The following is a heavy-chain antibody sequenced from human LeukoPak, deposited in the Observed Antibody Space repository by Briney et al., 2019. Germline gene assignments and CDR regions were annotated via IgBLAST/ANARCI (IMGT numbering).Heavy chain of an antibody. Sequence: ASVKVSCKVSGYTHTELSMDWVRQAPGKGVEWMGGFDPEDGETIYAQKFQGRVTMTEDTSTDTAYMELSSLRSEDTAVYYCATEYYDSSGYPPSYWGQGTLVTVSS. CDR3: ATEYYDSSGYPPSY. J-gene: IGHJ4*02. V-gene: IGHV1-24*01. D-gene: IGHD3-22*01. CDR2: FDPEDGET. CDR1: GYTHTELS.